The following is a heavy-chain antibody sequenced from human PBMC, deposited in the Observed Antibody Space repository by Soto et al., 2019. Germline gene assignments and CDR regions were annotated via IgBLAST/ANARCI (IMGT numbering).Heavy chain of an antibody. CDR1: GFTFSSYA. J-gene: IGHJ6*02. Sequence: EVQLLESGGGLVQPGGSLRLSCAASGFTFSSYAMSWVRQAPGKGLEWVSGISGSGGSTYYADSVKGRFTISRDNSKNTRHLQTNSLRAEDTAVYYCAKERGYNYGYDAMDVWGQGTTVTVSS. CDR2: ISGSGGST. V-gene: IGHV3-23*01. D-gene: IGHD5-18*01. CDR3: AKERGYNYGYDAMDV.